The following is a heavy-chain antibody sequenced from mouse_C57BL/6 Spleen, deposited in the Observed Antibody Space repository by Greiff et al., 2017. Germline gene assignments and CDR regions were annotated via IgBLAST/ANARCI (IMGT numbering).Heavy chain of an antibody. CDR1: GYTFNSYW. D-gene: IGHD3-2*02. CDR3: ARKGGSSGYHDY. J-gene: IGHJ2*01. Sequence: VQLQQPGAELVKPGASVKMSCKASGYTFNSYWITWVKQRPGQGLEWIGDIYPGSGSTNYNEKFKSKATLTVDTSSSTAYMQLSSLTSEDSAVYYCARKGGSSGYHDYWGQGTTLTVSS. V-gene: IGHV1-55*01. CDR2: IYPGSGST.